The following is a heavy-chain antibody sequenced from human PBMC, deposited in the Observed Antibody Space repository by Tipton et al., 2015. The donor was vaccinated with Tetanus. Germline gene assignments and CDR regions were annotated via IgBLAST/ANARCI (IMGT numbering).Heavy chain of an antibody. J-gene: IGHJ1*01. V-gene: IGHV4-59*01. D-gene: IGHD2-2*01. CDR1: GGSTTRYY. CDR2: FSYSGSS. Sequence: TLSLTCTVSGGSTTRYYWSWIRQTPEKGLEWIGYFSYSGSSNYNPSLKSRVTISGDTSKNQFSLKLSSVTPADTAVYYCARGSSVWSWYMQHWGQGTLVTVSS. CDR3: ARGSSVWSWYMQH.